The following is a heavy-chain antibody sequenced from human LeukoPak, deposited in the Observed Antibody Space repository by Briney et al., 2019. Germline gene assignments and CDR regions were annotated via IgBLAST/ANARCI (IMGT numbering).Heavy chain of an antibody. CDR2: MNPNSGNT. V-gene: IGHV1-8*01. J-gene: IGHJ5*02. Sequence: ASVKVSCTASGYTFTSYDINWVRQATGQGLEWMGWMNPNSGNTGYAQKFQGRVTMTRNTSISTAHMELSSLRSEDTAVYYCARGYYDFWSGYYRNWFDPWGQGTLVTVSS. D-gene: IGHD3-3*01. CDR3: ARGYYDFWSGYYRNWFDP. CDR1: GYTFTSYD.